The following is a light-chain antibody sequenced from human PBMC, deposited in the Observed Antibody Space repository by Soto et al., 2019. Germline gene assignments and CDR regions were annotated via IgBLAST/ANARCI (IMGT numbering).Light chain of an antibody. J-gene: IGLJ1*01. Sequence: QSALTQPASVSGSPGQSITISCTGTSSDIGYYNYVSWFQQHPGKAPKLIISQVTNRPSGISTRFSGSKSGNTASLTVSGLQAEDEADYYCSSYAGSNTDYVFGTGTKLTVL. V-gene: IGLV2-14*01. CDR1: SSDIGYYNY. CDR2: QVT. CDR3: SSYAGSNTDYV.